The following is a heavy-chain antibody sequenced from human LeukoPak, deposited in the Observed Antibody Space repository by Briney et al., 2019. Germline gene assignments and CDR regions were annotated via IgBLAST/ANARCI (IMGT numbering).Heavy chain of an antibody. D-gene: IGHD3-22*01. CDR3: ARGRHDITMIVVVMTSVSYYLDV. V-gene: IGHV4-34*01. CDR1: GVSFSGYY. CDR2: INPSGST. Sequence: PSETLSLTCAVSGVSFSGYYWSWIRLPPGKGPEWIGDINPSGSTYYNPSLKSRLTISVDTSKNQFSLKLRSVTAADTAVYYCARGRHDITMIVVVMTSVSYYLDVWGKGTTVTVS. J-gene: IGHJ6*03.